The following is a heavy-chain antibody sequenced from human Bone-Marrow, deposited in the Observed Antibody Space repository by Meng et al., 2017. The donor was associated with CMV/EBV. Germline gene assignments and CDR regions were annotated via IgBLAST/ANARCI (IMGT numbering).Heavy chain of an antibody. CDR2: IYSGGSST. Sequence: GESLKISCAASGFTFSTYAMSWVRQAPGKGLEWVSVIYSGGSSTYYADSVKGRFTISRDNSKNTLYLQMNSLRAEDTAVYYCAKDRQLWLPDWFDPWGQGTLVTVSS. CDR1: GFTFSTYA. J-gene: IGHJ5*02. V-gene: IGHV3-23*03. CDR3: AKDRQLWLPDWFDP. D-gene: IGHD5-18*01.